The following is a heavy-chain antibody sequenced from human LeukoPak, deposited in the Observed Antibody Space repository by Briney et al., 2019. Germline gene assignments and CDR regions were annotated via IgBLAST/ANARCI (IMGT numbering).Heavy chain of an antibody. D-gene: IGHD3-22*01. V-gene: IGHV3-7*01. Sequence: GESLRLSCAASGFTFSSYWMSWVRQAPGKGLEWVANIKQDGSEKYYVDSVKGRFTISRDNAKNSLYLQMNSLRAEDTAVYYCARAQISGYLDYWGQGTLVTVSS. CDR1: GFTFSSYW. J-gene: IGHJ4*02. CDR2: IKQDGSEK. CDR3: ARAQISGYLDY.